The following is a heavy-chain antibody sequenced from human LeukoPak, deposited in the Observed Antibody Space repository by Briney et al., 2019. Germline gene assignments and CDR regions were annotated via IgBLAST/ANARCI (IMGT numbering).Heavy chain of an antibody. CDR1: GFPFSTYA. V-gene: IGHV3-23*01. CDR3: ANDQGAVMGDC. CDR2: ISGTGSRT. J-gene: IGHJ4*02. Sequence: PGGSLRLSCAASGFPFSTYAMSWVRLAPGKGLEWVSTISGTGSRTYYSDSVKGRFTISRDNSENTLYLHMNSLRAEDTAIYYCANDQGAVMGDCWGQGTLVPVSS. D-gene: IGHD3-16*01.